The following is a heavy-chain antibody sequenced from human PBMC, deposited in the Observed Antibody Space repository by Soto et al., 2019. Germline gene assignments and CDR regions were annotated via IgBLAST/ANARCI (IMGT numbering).Heavy chain of an antibody. Sequence: ASVKVSCKVSGYTLTELSMHWVRQAPGKGLEWMGGFDPEDGETIYAQKFQGRVTMTEDTSTDTAYMGLSSLRSEDTAVYYCATGAITFGGVIVGNFYYMDVWGKGTTVTVSS. CDR3: ATGAITFGGVIVGNFYYMDV. D-gene: IGHD3-16*02. V-gene: IGHV1-24*01. CDR1: GYTLTELS. J-gene: IGHJ6*03. CDR2: FDPEDGET.